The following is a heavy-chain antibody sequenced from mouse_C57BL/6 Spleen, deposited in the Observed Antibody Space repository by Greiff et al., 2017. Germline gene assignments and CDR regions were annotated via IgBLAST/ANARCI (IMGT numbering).Heavy chain of an antibody. J-gene: IGHJ3*01. CDR2: IYPGSGST. CDR3: ARANYDYDGAPWFAY. V-gene: IGHV1-55*01. CDR1: GYTFTSYW. D-gene: IGHD2-4*01. Sequence: QVQLQQPGAELVKPGASVKMSCKASGYTFTSYWITWVKQRPGQGLEWIGDIYPGSGSTNYNEKFKSKATLTVDTSSSTAYMQLSSLTSEDSAVYYCARANYDYDGAPWFAYWGQGTLVTVSA.